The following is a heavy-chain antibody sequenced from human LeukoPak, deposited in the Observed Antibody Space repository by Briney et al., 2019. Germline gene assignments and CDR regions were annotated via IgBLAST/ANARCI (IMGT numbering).Heavy chain of an antibody. D-gene: IGHD3-3*01. Sequence: PGGSLRHSCAAPGFTLSNYLMTWVRQAPGKGLEWVADIKQDGSEKLYVKSVRGRFTVSRDNAKMSLFLQLNSLRAEDTAVYYCARDNGVVHGVYYMDVWGKGTTVTVS. CDR3: ARDNGVVHGVYYMDV. CDR2: IKQDGSEK. CDR1: GFTLSNYL. V-gene: IGHV3-7*01. J-gene: IGHJ6*03.